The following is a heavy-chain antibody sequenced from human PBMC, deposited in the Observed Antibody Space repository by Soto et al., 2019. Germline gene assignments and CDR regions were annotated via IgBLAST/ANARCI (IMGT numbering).Heavy chain of an antibody. D-gene: IGHD4-4*01. Sequence: ASVKVSCKASGYTFTSYGISWVRQAPGQGLEWMGWISAYNGNTNYAQKLQGRVTMTTDTSTSTAYMELRSLRSDDTAVYYCARLMTTVTDNWFYPWGQGTLVPVSS. J-gene: IGHJ5*02. CDR3: ARLMTTVTDNWFYP. CDR1: GYTFTSYG. V-gene: IGHV1-18*01. CDR2: ISAYNGNT.